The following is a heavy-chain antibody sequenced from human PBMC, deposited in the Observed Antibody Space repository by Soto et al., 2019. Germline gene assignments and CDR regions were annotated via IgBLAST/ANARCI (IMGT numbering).Heavy chain of an antibody. J-gene: IGHJ6*01. D-gene: IGHD4-4*01. CDR1: GGTISTYY. V-gene: IGHV4-59*01. Sequence: QVRLQESGPGLVKPSETLSLTCTVSGGTISTYYWNWIRQPPGKGLEWIGYIYYSGSTNYNPSLRGRAILAGDTSKRLFSLRLDSLTGAGTAVYYCARGSAVPTPRLMDGWGQGTAVTVS. CDR3: ARGSAVPTPRLMDG. CDR2: IYYSGST.